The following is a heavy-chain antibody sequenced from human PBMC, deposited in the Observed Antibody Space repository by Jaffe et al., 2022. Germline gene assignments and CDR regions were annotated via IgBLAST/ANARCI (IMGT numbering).Heavy chain of an antibody. D-gene: IGHD3-9*01. CDR2: IYSSGST. V-gene: IGHV4-61*02. J-gene: IGHJ3*02. Sequence: QVHLQESGPGLVKPSQTLSLTCTVSGASINSGSYYWIWIRQTAGKGLEWIGRIYSSGSTNYNPSLKSRVTMSVDTSRNQISLKLNSVTAADTAVYYCARDYFEYSSDSLDIWGQGTLVTVSS. CDR1: GASINSGSYY. CDR3: ARDYFEYSSDSLDI.